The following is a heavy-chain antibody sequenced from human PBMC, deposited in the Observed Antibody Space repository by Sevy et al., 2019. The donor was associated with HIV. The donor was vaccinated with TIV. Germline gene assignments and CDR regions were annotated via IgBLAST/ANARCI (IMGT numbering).Heavy chain of an antibody. D-gene: IGHD2-2*01. V-gene: IGHV4-34*01. J-gene: IGHJ3*02. CDR1: SGSFSGYY. CDR2: INHSGSA. Sequence: SETLSLTCAAYSGSFSGYYWSWIRQPPGKGLEWIGEINHSGSANYNPSLKSRVTISVDTSKNQFFLKLSSVTAADTAVYYCARHCSSISCSHAFDIWGLGTMVTVSS. CDR3: ARHCSSISCSHAFDI.